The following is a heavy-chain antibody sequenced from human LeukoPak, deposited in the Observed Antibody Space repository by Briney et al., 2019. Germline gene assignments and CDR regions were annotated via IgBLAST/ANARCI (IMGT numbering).Heavy chain of an antibody. CDR1: GGSFSGYY. CDR3: ARRAPSHGFDS. V-gene: IGHV4-34*01. J-gene: IGHJ4*02. Sequence: SETLSLTCAVYGGSFSGYYWSWIRQPPGKGLEWIGEINHSGSTNYNPSLKSRVTISVDTSKNQFSLKLSSVTAADTAVYYCARRAPSHGFDSWGRGTLVTVSS. CDR2: INHSGST.